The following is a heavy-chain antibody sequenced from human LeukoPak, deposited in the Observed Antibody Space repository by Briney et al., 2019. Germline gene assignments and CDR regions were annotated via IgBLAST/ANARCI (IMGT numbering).Heavy chain of an antibody. CDR2: IIPIFGTA. V-gene: IGHV1-69*05. J-gene: IGHJ4*02. CDR3: ARVTPDYYGSGSYGYYFDY. CDR1: GGTFSSYA. D-gene: IGHD3-10*01. Sequence: SVKVSCKASGGTFSSYAISWVRQAPGQGLEWMGRIIPIFGTANYAQKFQGRVTITTDESTSTAYVELSSLRSEDTAVYYCARVTPDYYGSGSYGYYFDYWGQGTLVTVSS.